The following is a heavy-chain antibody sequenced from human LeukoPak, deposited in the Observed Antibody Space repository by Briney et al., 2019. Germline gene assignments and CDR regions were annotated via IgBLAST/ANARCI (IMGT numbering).Heavy chain of an antibody. CDR1: GFTFSDYY. V-gene: IGHV3-11*01. D-gene: IGHD3-22*01. CDR2: ISSSGSTI. Sequence: GGSLRLSCAASGFTFSDYYMSWIRQAPGKGLEWVSYISSSGSTIYYADSVKGRFTISRDNAKNSLYLQMNSLRAEDTAVYYCARDRLPAYYYDSSGYSGYWGQGTLVTVSS. CDR3: ARDRLPAYYYDSSGYSGY. J-gene: IGHJ4*02.